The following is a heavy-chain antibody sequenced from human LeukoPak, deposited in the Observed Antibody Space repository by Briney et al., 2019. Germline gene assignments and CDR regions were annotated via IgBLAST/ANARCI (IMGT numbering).Heavy chain of an antibody. CDR1: GFTFSSYE. CDR2: ISSSGSTI. CDR3: ARKPPGYPFDY. D-gene: IGHD5-18*01. Sequence: GVSLRLSCVGSGFTFSSYEMNWVRQAPGKGLEWVSYISSSGSTIYYSDSVKGRFTISRDNAKNSLYLQMNSLRAEDTAVYYCARKPPGYPFDYWGQGTLVTVSS. J-gene: IGHJ4*02. V-gene: IGHV3-48*03.